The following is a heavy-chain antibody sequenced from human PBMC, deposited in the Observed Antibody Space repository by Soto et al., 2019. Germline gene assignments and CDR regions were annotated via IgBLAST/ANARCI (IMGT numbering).Heavy chain of an antibody. CDR3: MTEYKGY. J-gene: IGHJ4*02. CDR2: VEEDGSDK. Sequence: PGGSLRLPCAASGFTFSSYWMTWVRQAAGKGLEWLACVEEDGSDKYYVDSVKGRFTISRDNAKSSVYLQMNSLRADARGVDYCMTEYKGYWGQGRPVTVSA. V-gene: IGHV3-7*04. D-gene: IGHD1-20*01. CDR1: GFTFSSYW.